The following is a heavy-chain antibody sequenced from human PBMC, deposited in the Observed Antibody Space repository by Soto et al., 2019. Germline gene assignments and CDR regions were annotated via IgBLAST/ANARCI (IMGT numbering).Heavy chain of an antibody. V-gene: IGHV4-30-2*01. Sequence: PSETLSLTCAVSGGSISSGGYSWSWIRQPPGKGLEWIGYIYHSGSTYYNPSLKSRVTISVDRSKNQFSLKLSSVTAADTAVYYCARGGGYDSFGYWGQGTLVTVSS. D-gene: IGHD5-12*01. CDR2: IYHSGST. J-gene: IGHJ4*02. CDR1: GGSISSGGYS. CDR3: ARGGGYDSFGY.